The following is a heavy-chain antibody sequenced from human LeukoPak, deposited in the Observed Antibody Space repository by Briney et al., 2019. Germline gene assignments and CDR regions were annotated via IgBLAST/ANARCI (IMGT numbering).Heavy chain of an antibody. CDR3: AKSPYCGGDCYSADY. D-gene: IGHD2-21*01. J-gene: IGHJ4*02. CDR2: IRYDGSNK. Sequence: GGSLRLSCAASGFTFSSYGMHWVRQAPGKGLEWVAFIRYDGSNKYYADSVKGRFTISRDNSKNTLYLQMNSLRAEDTAVYYCAKSPYCGGDCYSADYWGQGTLVTVSS. V-gene: IGHV3-30*02. CDR1: GFTFSSYG.